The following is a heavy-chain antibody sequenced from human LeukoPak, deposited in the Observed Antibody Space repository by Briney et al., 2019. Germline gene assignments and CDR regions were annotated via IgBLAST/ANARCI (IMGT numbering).Heavy chain of an antibody. Sequence: ASVKVSCKASGYTFTSYSMNWVRQAPGQGLEWMGWINTNTGNPTYAQGFTGRFVFSLETSVSTAYLQISSLKAEDTAVYYCARFTVDTPYYFDYWGQGTLVTVSS. J-gene: IGHJ4*02. CDR3: ARFTVDTPYYFDY. D-gene: IGHD5-18*01. CDR2: INTNTGNP. V-gene: IGHV7-4-1*02. CDR1: GYTFTSYS.